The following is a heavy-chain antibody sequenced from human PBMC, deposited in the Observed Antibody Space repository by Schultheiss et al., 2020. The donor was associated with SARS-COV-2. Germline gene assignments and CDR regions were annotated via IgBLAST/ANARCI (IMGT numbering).Heavy chain of an antibody. D-gene: IGHD6-19*01. J-gene: IGHJ2*01. CDR2: IKSQTDGGTT. Sequence: GGSLRLSCAASGFTFSNAWMSWVRQAPGKGLEWVGRIKSQTDGGTTDYASTVKGRFTISRDDSKNTLYLQMNSLKTEDTAVYYCTIQQWLDLWYFDLWGRGTLVTVSS. CDR1: GFTFSNAW. CDR3: TIQQWLDLWYFDL. V-gene: IGHV3-15*01.